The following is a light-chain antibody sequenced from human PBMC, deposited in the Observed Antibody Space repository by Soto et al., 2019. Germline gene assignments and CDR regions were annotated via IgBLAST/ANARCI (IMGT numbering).Light chain of an antibody. V-gene: IGKV1-33*01. J-gene: IGKJ4*01. CDR2: DES. CDR3: QQYDNLPLT. CDR1: QDISNY. Sequence: DIQMTQSPSSLSASVGDRVTITCQASQDISNYLNWYQQKPGKAPKLLIYDESNLETGVPSRFSGSGYGTDFNFTISSLQPEDIATYYCQQYDNLPLTFGGGTKVEIK.